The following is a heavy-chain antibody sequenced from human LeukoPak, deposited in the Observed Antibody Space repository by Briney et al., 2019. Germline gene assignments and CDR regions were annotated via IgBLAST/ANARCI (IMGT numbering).Heavy chain of an antibody. CDR2: LKEDVSAR. CDR3: ARASGVAVPAAIRYYYYYMDV. CDR1: GFSISSHW. D-gene: IGHD2-2*01. V-gene: IGHV3-7*01. J-gene: IGHJ6*03. Sequence: GGSLRLSCVASGFSISSHWMSWVRQAPGKGLEWVASLKEDVSARNLVDSVKGRFTISTDNAKNSLNLQMNSLRAEDTAVYYCARASGVAVPAAIRYYYYYMDVWGKGTTVTVSS.